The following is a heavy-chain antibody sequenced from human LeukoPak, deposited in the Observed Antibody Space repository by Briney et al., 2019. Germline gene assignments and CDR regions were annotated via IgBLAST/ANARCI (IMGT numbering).Heavy chain of an antibody. J-gene: IGHJ3*02. CDR2: ISAYNGNT. V-gene: IGHV1-18*01. Sequence: ASVKVPCKASSYTLTNYGISWVRQAPGQGLEWMGWISAYNGNTNYAQNLQGRVTMTTDTSTNTAYMELRSLRSDDTAVYYCARDQDPGAFDIWGQGTMVTVSS. CDR3: ARDQDPGAFDI. CDR1: SYTLTNYG.